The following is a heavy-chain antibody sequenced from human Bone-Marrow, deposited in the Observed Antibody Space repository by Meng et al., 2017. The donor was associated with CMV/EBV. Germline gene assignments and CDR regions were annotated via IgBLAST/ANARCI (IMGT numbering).Heavy chain of an antibody. D-gene: IGHD5-24*01. Sequence: SETLSLTCTVSGGSISSSSYYWGWIRQPPGKGLEWIGSIYYSGSTYYNPSLKSRVTISVDTSKNQFSLKLSSVTAADTAVYYCARKIEMATISGYFDYWVQGTLVTVSS. CDR3: ARKIEMATISGYFDY. V-gene: IGHV4-39*07. CDR1: GGSISSSSYY. CDR2: IYYSGST. J-gene: IGHJ4*02.